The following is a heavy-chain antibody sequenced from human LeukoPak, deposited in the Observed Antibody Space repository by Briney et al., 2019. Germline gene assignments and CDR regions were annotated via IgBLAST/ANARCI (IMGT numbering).Heavy chain of an antibody. V-gene: IGHV3-7*05. Sequence: GGSLRLSCAASGFTFSTYWMSWVRQAPGKGLEGVANIKQDGSEKYYVDSVKGRFTISRDNAKNSLYLQMNSLKVEVPGVYYCASDGLGVVGRSGYYYGPPHFDYWGQGTLVTVSS. CDR3: ASDGLGVVGRSGYYYGPPHFDY. CDR2: IKQDGSEK. D-gene: IGHD3-22*01. J-gene: IGHJ4*02. CDR1: GFTFSTYW.